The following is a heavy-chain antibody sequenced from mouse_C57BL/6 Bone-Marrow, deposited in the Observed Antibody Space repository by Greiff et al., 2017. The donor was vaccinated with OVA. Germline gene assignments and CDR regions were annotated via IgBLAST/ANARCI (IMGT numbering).Heavy chain of an antibody. Sequence: VQLQQSGAELVRPGTSVKLSCMASGYTFTSYWMHWVKQRPGQGLEWIGVIDPSDSYTNYTQKFKGKATLTVDTSSSTAYMQLSSLTSEDSTVYYCAIVRYYCGSSSYWYFDVWGTGTTVTVSA. CDR2: IDPSDSYT. V-gene: IGHV1-59*01. D-gene: IGHD1-1*01. J-gene: IGHJ1*03. CDR1: GYTFTSYW. CDR3: AIVRYYCGSSSYWYFDV.